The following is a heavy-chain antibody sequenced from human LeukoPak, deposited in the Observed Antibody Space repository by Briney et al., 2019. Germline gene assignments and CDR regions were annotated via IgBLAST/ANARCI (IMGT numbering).Heavy chain of an antibody. CDR3: AGAPAGGSDWLSPFDY. CDR2: IHYSGTT. V-gene: IGHV4-39*01. J-gene: IGHJ4*02. D-gene: IGHD3-9*01. Sequence: SETLSLTCTVPGVSISSTTLYWGWVRQSPGKGLEWIATIHYSGTTYYNPSLKSRVTISVDTSKNQFSLKLTSVTAADTAIYYCAGAPAGGSDWLSPFDYWGQGTLVTVSS. CDR1: GVSISSTTLY.